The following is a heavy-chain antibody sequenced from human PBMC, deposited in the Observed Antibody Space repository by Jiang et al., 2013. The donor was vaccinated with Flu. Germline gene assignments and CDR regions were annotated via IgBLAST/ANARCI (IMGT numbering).Heavy chain of an antibody. J-gene: IGHJ6*02. D-gene: IGHD2-2*01. Sequence: SLTCTVSGGSISSYYWSWIRQPPGKGLEWIGYIYYSGSTNYNPSLKSRVTISVDTSKNQFSLKLSSVTAADTAVYYCARSVGYCSSTSCYYYYGMDVWGQGTTVTVSS. CDR1: GGSISSYY. CDR2: IYYSGST. CDR3: ARSVGYCSSTSCYYYYGMDV. V-gene: IGHV4-59*12.